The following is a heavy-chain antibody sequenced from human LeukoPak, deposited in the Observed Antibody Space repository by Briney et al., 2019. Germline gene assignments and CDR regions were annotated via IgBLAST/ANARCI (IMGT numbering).Heavy chain of an antibody. Sequence: ASVKVSCKVSGYTLTELSMHWVRQAPGKGLEWMGWMNPNSGNTGYAQKFQGRVTMTRNTSISTAYMELSSLRSEDTAVYYCARGGSPQWLVHDYYYYMDVWGKGTTVTVSS. D-gene: IGHD6-19*01. CDR2: MNPNSGNT. J-gene: IGHJ6*03. V-gene: IGHV1-8*01. CDR1: GYTLTELS. CDR3: ARGGSPQWLVHDYYYYMDV.